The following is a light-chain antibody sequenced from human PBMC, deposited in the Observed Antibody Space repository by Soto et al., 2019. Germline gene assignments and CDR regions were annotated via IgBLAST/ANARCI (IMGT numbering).Light chain of an antibody. CDR3: QQYGSSPPYT. Sequence: EIVLTQSPGTLSLSPGERATLSCRDSQSVSSSYLAWYQQKPGQAPRLLIYGASIRATGIPDRFSGTESGTDFTPTIGRPEAEDFAVYYCQQYGSSPPYTFGQGTKVEIK. CDR2: GAS. J-gene: IGKJ2*01. CDR1: QSVSSSY. V-gene: IGKV3-20*01.